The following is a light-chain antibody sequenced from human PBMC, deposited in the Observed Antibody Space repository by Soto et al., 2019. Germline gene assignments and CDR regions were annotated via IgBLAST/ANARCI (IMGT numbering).Light chain of an antibody. CDR3: QHYNSQRT. CDR2: DAS. J-gene: IGKJ1*01. Sequence: DIQMTQSPSTLSGSVGDRVTITCRASQSISSWLAWYQQKPGKAPKLLIYDASSLESGVPSRFSGSGSGTEFTLTISSLQPDDFATYYCQHYNSQRTFGQGTKVEIK. V-gene: IGKV1-5*01. CDR1: QSISSW.